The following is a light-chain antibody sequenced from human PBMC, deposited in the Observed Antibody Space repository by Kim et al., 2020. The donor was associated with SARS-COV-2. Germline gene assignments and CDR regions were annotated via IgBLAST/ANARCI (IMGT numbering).Light chain of an antibody. V-gene: IGKV1-39*01. CDR1: QCASSY. Sequence: ASVGDTFTITCRASQCASSYLSWYQQKPGRAPKLLICAASRLESGVPSRFSGSGSVTDFTLTISSLQPEDFAIYFCQQSYSSPRTFGQGTKVDIK. CDR2: AAS. CDR3: QQSYSSPRT. J-gene: IGKJ1*01.